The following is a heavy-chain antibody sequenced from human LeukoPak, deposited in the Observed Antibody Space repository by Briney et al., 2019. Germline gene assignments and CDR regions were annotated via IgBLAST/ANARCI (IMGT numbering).Heavy chain of an antibody. CDR3: GRGGIAAAASGIDY. D-gene: IGHD6-13*01. CDR2: IDYSGST. Sequence: SETLSLTCTISGGSIGSYYWTWIRQPPGKGLEWIGYIDYSGSTNYNPSFKSRVTMSVDTSKNQFSLKLSSVTAADTAVYYCGRGGIAAAASGIDYWGQGTLVAVSS. V-gene: IGHV4-59*08. J-gene: IGHJ4*02. CDR1: GGSIGSYY.